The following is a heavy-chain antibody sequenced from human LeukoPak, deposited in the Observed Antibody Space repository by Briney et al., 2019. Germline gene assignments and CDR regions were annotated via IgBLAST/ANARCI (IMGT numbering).Heavy chain of an antibody. CDR3: AKDAFSMITFGGVIVPPFDY. Sequence: PGGSLRLSCAASGFTFSSYAMSSVRPAPGEGVEWVSAIRGSGGSTYYADSVKGRFTISRDNSKNTLYLQMNSLRAEDTAVYYCAKDAFSMITFGGVIVPPFDYWGQGTLVTVSS. CDR2: IRGSGGST. J-gene: IGHJ4*02. CDR1: GFTFSSYA. V-gene: IGHV3-23*01. D-gene: IGHD3-16*02.